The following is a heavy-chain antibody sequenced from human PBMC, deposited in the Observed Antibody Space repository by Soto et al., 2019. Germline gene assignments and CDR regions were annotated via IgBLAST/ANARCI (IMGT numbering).Heavy chain of an antibody. V-gene: IGHV3-48*03. Sequence: PGGSLRLSFVASGFSFSSYEMNWVRQAPGKGPEWVSYISSSGSTIYYADSVKGRFTISRDNAKNSLYMQMNSLRAEDTAVYYCARVRRGSLQYLDYWGQGTLVSVSS. CDR2: ISSSGSTI. CDR3: ARVRRGSLQYLDY. D-gene: IGHD4-4*01. CDR1: GFSFSSYE. J-gene: IGHJ4*02.